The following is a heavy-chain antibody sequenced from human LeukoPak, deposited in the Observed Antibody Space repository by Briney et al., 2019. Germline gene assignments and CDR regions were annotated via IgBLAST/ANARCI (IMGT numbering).Heavy chain of an antibody. CDR3: ARSPPKTSGSYYSYYYMDV. Sequence: GGSLRLSCAASEFTFSHYYMSWVRQAPGKGLEWVANIKQDGSEQSYLDSVKGRFTISRDNAKNALYLQMHSLRVDDTAVYYCARSPPKTSGSYYSYYYMDVWGKGTTVTVSS. D-gene: IGHD1-26*01. J-gene: IGHJ6*03. CDR1: EFTFSHYY. CDR2: IKQDGSEQ. V-gene: IGHV3-7*01.